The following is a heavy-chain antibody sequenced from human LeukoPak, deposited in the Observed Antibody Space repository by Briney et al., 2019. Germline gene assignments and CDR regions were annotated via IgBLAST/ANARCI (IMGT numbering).Heavy chain of an antibody. V-gene: IGHV4-39*07. D-gene: IGHD5-12*01. J-gene: IGHJ3*02. Sequence: SETLSLTCTVSGGSISSSSYYWGWIRQPPGKGLEWIGSIYYSGSTYYNPSLKSRVTISVDTSKNQFSLKLSSVTAADTAVYYCATGLELRSEIDAFDIWGQGTMVTVSS. CDR1: GGSISSSSYY. CDR3: ATGLELRSEIDAFDI. CDR2: IYYSGST.